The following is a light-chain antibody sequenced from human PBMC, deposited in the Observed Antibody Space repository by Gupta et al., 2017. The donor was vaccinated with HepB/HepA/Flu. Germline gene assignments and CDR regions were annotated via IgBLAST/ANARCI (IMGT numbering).Light chain of an antibody. CDR3: QQYCSHPFT. CDR2: DAS. V-gene: IGKV1-33*01. Sequence: DIQMTQSPSSLSASVGDRVTITCTASQEIRKYLNWYQQKPGKAPKVQIYDASNLETGVPSRFSGSGSGTDFTFTISSLQPEDLGKYYCQQYCSHPFTFGPGTNVDIK. J-gene: IGKJ3*01. CDR1: QEIRKY.